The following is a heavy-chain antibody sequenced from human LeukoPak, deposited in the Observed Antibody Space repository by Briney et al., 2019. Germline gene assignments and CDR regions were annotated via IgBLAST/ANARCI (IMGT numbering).Heavy chain of an antibody. D-gene: IGHD6-13*01. CDR2: INPSGGST. V-gene: IGHV1-46*01. CDR3: ARDGRAAAGTLGWFDP. CDR1: GYTFTSYY. Sequence: ASVKVSCKASGYTFTSYYMHWVRQAPGQGLEWMGIINPSGGSTSYAQKFQGRVTMTRDTSTSTVYMELSSLRSEDTAVYYCARDGRAAAGTLGWFDPWGQGTPVTVSS. J-gene: IGHJ5*02.